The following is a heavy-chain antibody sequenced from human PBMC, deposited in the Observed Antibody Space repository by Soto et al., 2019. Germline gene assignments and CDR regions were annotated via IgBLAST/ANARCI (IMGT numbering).Heavy chain of an antibody. V-gene: IGHV3-64D*08. CDR1: GFTFSSYA. CDR2: ISSNGGST. Sequence: GGSLRLSCSASGFTFSSYAMHWVRQAPGKGLEYVSAISSNGGSTYYADSVKGGFTISRDNSKNTLYLQMSSLRAEDTAVYYCVKEVLRFLEWSYFDYWGQGTLVTVSS. J-gene: IGHJ4*02. CDR3: VKEVLRFLEWSYFDY. D-gene: IGHD3-3*01.